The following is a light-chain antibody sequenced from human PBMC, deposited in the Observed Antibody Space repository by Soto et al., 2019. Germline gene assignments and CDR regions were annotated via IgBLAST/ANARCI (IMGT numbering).Light chain of an antibody. CDR1: QSVSSSY. V-gene: IGKV3-20*01. Sequence: EIVLTQSPGTLSLSPGERATLSCRASQSVSSSYLAWYQQRPGQAPRLLVYGASSRATGIPDRFSGSGSGTDFTLTIRRLEPEDFAVYYCQQYGSSYPWTFGQGTMVDIK. J-gene: IGKJ1*01. CDR2: GAS. CDR3: QQYGSSYPWT.